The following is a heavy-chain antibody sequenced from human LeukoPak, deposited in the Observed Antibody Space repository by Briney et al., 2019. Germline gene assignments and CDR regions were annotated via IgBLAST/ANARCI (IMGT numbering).Heavy chain of an antibody. CDR2: INPNSGGT. D-gene: IGHD2-8*02. CDR1: GYTFTAYY. CDR3: ASVYSTGWYYDY. J-gene: IGHJ4*02. Sequence: ASVKVSCKASGYTFTAYYLHWVRQAPGQGLEWMGWINPNSGGTNYAQEFQGRVTLTRDTSISTTYMELSSLRSDDTAPYYCASVYSTGWYYDYWGQGTLVTISS. V-gene: IGHV1-2*02.